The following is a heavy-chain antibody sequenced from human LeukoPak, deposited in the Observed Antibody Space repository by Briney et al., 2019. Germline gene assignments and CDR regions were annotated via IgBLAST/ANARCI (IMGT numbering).Heavy chain of an antibody. CDR3: ARNRDEKAGIAAFYCYYYMDV. CDR1: GVAFSGYN. J-gene: IGHJ6*03. Sequence: SETLSLTSAVYGVAFSGYNWSWIRQPPGKGLEWIGEINNSGSTNYKPSLKSRATISVDTSKNQFSLKLSSVTAADKAVYYWARNRDEKAGIAAFYCYYYMDVWGKGTTVTVSS. V-gene: IGHV4-34*01. D-gene: IGHD6-13*01. CDR2: INNSGST.